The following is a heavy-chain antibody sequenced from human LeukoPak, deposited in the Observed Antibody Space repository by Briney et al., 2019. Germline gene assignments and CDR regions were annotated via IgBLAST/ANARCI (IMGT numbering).Heavy chain of an antibody. V-gene: IGHV4-34*01. CDR3: ARGRQWLVH. D-gene: IGHD6-19*01. CDR1: GGSFSGYY. Sequence: PSETLSLTCAVYGGSFSGYYWSWIRQPPGKGLEWIGEINHSGSTTYNPSLKSRVSISVATSKNHFSLKPSSVTAADTAVYYRARGRQWLVHWGQGTLVTVSS. J-gene: IGHJ4*02. CDR2: INHSGST.